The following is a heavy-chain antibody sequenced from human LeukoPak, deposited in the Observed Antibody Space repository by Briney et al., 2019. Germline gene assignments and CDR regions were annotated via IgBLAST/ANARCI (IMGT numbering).Heavy chain of an antibody. Sequence: PGGSLRLPCAASGFTFSNAWTSWVRQAPGKGLEWVGRIKSKSDGGATDYAAPVKGRFTIPRDDSKNTLYVQMNSLKTEDTAVYYCTTSLLYDAFDIWGQGTMLTVSS. J-gene: IGHJ3*02. CDR2: IKSKSDGGAT. CDR3: TTSLLYDAFDI. V-gene: IGHV3-15*01. CDR1: GFTFSNAW. D-gene: IGHD2-2*02.